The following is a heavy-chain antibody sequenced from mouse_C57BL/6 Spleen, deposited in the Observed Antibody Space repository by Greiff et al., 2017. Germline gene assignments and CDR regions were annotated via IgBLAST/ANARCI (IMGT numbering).Heavy chain of an antibody. CDR1: GYSFTDYN. J-gene: IGHJ1*03. CDR2: INPNYGTT. Sequence: VPLKESGPELVKPGASVKISCKASGYSFTDYNMNWVKPSNGKSLEWIGVINPNYGTTSYNQKFKGKATLTVDQSSSTAYMQLNSLTSEDSSVDYGAIRDYGKEFIYWYFDVWGTGTTVTVSS. V-gene: IGHV1-39*01. D-gene: IGHD2-1*01. CDR3: AIRDYGKEFIYWYFDV.